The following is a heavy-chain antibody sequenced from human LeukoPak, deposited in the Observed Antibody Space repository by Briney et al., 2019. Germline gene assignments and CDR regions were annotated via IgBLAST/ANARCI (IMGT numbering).Heavy chain of an antibody. V-gene: IGHV1-2*05. J-gene: IGHJ4*02. Sequence: GASVTVSCKASGYTFTGYYMPWVRQAPGQGLKWMGRINPNSGGTNYAQKFQGRIAMTRDTSISTAYMELDRRRSDDTGVYYCASRPDMLGGNEDYWGKGTLVTVFS. CDR3: ASRPDMLGGNEDY. CDR2: INPNSGGT. CDR1: GYTFTGYY. D-gene: IGHD4-23*01.